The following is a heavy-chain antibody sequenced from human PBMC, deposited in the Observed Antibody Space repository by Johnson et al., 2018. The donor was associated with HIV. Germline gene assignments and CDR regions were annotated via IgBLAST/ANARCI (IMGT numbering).Heavy chain of an antibody. V-gene: IGHV3-11*04. J-gene: IGHJ3*02. CDR1: GFNFSDYY. D-gene: IGHD3-22*01. CDR3: ARTQRVTMIVVSLGAFDI. CDR2: ISNSGSTI. Sequence: QVQLVESGGGLVKPGGSLRLSCAASGFNFSDYYMSWIRQAPGKGLECISYISNSGSTIYYVDSVKGRFTISRDNAKNSLYLQMNSLRAEDTAVYYCARTQRVTMIVVSLGAFDIWGQGTMVTVSS.